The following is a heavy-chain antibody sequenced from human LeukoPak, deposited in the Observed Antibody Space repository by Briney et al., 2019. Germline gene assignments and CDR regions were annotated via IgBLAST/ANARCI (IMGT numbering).Heavy chain of an antibody. Sequence: ASVKVSCKASGYTFTGYYMHWVRQAPGQGLEWMGWMNPNSGNTGYAQKFQGRVTITRNTSISTAYMELSSLRSEDTAVYYCARVGYSSSWYFPNYYFYYYMDVWGKGTTVTVSS. J-gene: IGHJ6*03. V-gene: IGHV1-8*03. CDR2: MNPNSGNT. CDR1: GYTFTGYY. D-gene: IGHD6-13*01. CDR3: ARVGYSSSWYFPNYYFYYYMDV.